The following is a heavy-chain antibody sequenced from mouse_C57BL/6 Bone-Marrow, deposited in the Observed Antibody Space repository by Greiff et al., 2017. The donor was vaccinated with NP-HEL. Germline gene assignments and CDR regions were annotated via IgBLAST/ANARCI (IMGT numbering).Heavy chain of an antibody. CDR1: GYTFTDYE. D-gene: IGHD6-1*01. Sequence: QVQLQQSGAELVRPGASVTLSCKASGYTFTDYEMHWVKQTPVHGLEWIGAIDPETGGTAYNQKFKGKAILTADKSSSTAYMELRSLTSEDSAVFFCTRGGACASFSYCDRGNLVTLSA. CDR3: TRGGACASFSY. CDR2: IDPETGGT. V-gene: IGHV1-15*01. J-gene: IGHJ3*01.